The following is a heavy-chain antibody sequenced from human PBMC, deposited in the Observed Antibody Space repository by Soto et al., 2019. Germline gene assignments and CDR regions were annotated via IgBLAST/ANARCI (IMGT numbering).Heavy chain of an antibody. CDR1: GGTVCSSHW. J-gene: IGHJ5*02. CDR2: VYHTGDT. D-gene: IGHD2-21*02. V-gene: IGHV4-4*02. CDR3: AREIVTAGGNNYFDP. Sequence: KCSETLSLTCGVSGGTVCSSHWWRLFRHSGGRGLEWIGNVYHTGDTNFNPSLQSRVTFSVDKSNNQFSLRLTSVTAADTAVYFCAREIVTAGGNNYFDPWGPGTLVTVSS.